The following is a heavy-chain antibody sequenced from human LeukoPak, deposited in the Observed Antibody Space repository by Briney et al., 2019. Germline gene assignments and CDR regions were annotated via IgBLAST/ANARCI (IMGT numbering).Heavy chain of an antibody. Sequence: PGGSLRLSCAASGFTFSSYAMSWVRQAPGKGLEWVSAISGSGGSTYYADSVKGRFTISRDNSKNTLYLQMNSLRAEDTAVYYCAKEGGVPYYDFWSGPSGDFDYWGQGTLVTVSS. CDR2: ISGSGGST. J-gene: IGHJ4*02. V-gene: IGHV3-23*01. CDR3: AKEGGVPYYDFWSGPSGDFDY. D-gene: IGHD3-3*01. CDR1: GFTFSSYA.